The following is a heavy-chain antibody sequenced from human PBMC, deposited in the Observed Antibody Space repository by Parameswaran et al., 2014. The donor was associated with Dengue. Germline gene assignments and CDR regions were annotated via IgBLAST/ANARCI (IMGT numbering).Heavy chain of an antibody. CDR2: INHSGST. CDR3: ARVRYSYGFGNWFDP. J-gene: IGHJ5*02. D-gene: IGHD5-18*01. Sequence: RWTRQPPGKGLEWIGEINHSGSTNYNPSLKSRVTISVDTSKNQFSLKLSSVTAADTAVYYCARVRYSYGFGNWFDPWGQGTLVTVSS. V-gene: IGHV4-34*01.